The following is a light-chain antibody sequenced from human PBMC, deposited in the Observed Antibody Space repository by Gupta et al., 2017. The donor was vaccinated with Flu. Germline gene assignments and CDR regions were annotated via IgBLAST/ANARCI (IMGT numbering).Light chain of an antibody. CDR2: GAS. J-gene: IGKJ1*01. CDR1: QTVSNN. Sequence: EIVVTQSPATLSVSPGERATLSCRASQTVSNNLAWYRQKPGQAPRLLIYGASTRATGIPVRFSGSGSGTDFTLTISSLQSEDFAVYFCQQYNKWPLWTFGQGTKVEIK. V-gene: IGKV3-15*01. CDR3: QQYNKWPLWT.